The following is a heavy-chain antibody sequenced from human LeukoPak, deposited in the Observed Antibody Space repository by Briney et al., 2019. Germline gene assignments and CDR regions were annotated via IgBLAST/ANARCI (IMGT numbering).Heavy chain of an antibody. V-gene: IGHV3-7*01. CDR3: AREKALDY. J-gene: IGHJ4*02. CDR1: GFTFSSHW. Sequence: GGSLRLSCAASGFTFSSHWMSWVRQAPGKGLEWVANIKQDGSEKYYVDSVKGRFTISRDNAKNSLYLQMNSLRAEDTALYYCAREKALDYWGQGTLVTVYS. CDR2: IKQDGSEK.